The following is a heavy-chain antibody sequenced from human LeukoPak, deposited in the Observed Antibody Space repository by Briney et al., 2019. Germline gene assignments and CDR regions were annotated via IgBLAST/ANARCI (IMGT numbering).Heavy chain of an antibody. J-gene: IGHJ5*02. Sequence: QTAGSLRLSCAASGFTFSSYAMSWVRQAPGKGLEWVSAISGSGGSTYYADSVKGRFTISRDNSKNTLYLQMNSLRAEDTAVYYCAKDPGRFYSSSSWNWFDPWGQGTLVTVSS. V-gene: IGHV3-23*01. CDR1: GFTFSSYA. CDR2: ISGSGGST. CDR3: AKDPGRFYSSSSWNWFDP. D-gene: IGHD6-6*01.